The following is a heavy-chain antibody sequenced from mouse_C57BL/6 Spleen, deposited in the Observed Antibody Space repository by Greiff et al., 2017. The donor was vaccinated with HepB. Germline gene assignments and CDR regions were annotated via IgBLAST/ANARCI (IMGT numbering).Heavy chain of an antibody. CDR2: INYDGSST. V-gene: IGHV5-16*01. D-gene: IGHD2-5*01. J-gene: IGHJ4*01. CDR3: ARGDSNYDYYAMDY. CDR1: GFTFSDYY. Sequence: EVKLVESEGGLVQPGSSMKLSCTASGFTFSDYYMAWVRQVPEKGLEWVANINYDGSSTYYLDSLKSRFIISRDNAKNILYLQMSSLKSEDTATYYCARGDSNYDYYAMDYWGQGTSVTVSS.